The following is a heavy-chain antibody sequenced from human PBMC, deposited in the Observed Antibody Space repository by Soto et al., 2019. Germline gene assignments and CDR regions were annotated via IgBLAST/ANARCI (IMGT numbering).Heavy chain of an antibody. J-gene: IGHJ4*02. V-gene: IGHV3-43D*03. CDR2: MSWDGVTT. CDR1: VFNFADYA. CDR3: AKDIYDFWSGYYTGLDY. Sequence: PWWSLRLSCSASVFNFADYAMHWFRQAPGNGLEWVSVMSWDGVTTYYADSVKGRFTISRDNTKNSLYLQMNSLRPGDTALYFCAKDIYDFWSGYYTGLDYWGQGTLVTVSS. D-gene: IGHD3-3*01.